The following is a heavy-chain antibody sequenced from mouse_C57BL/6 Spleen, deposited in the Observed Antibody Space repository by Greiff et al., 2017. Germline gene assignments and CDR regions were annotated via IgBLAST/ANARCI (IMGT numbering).Heavy chain of an antibody. J-gene: IGHJ4*01. V-gene: IGHV1-82*01. CDR2: IYPGDGDT. D-gene: IGHD2-12*01. CDR1: GYAFSSSW. CDR3: ARECYDGVYYYAMDY. Sequence: QVQLKQSGPELVKPGASVKISCKASGYAFSSSWMNWVKQRPGKGLEWIGRIYPGDGDTNYNGKFKGKATLTADKSSSTAYMQLSSLTSEDSAVYFCARECYDGVYYYAMDYWGQGTSVTVSS.